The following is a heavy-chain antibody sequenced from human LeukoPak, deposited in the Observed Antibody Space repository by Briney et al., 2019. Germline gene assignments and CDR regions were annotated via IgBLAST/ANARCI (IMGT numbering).Heavy chain of an antibody. D-gene: IGHD2-2*01. V-gene: IGHV1-69*05. Sequence: ASVKVSCKASGGTFSSYAVSWVRQAPGQGLEWMGGIIPIFGTANYAQNFQGRVTITTNESTTTAYMRLSSLRSEDTAVYYCARSGCSSTSCYGWFDPWGQGTLVTVSS. CDR2: IIPIFGTA. CDR3: ARSGCSSTSCYGWFDP. J-gene: IGHJ5*02. CDR1: GGTFSSYA.